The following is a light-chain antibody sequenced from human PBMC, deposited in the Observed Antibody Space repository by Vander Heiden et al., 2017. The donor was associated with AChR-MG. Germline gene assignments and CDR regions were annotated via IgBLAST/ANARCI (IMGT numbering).Light chain of an antibody. CDR2: AAS. CDR1: QSISRY. J-gene: IGKJ3*01. V-gene: IGKV1-39*01. CDR3: QQSYTTPHT. Sequence: DIQMTQSPSSLSASVGDRVTVTCRASQSISRYLNWYQQKPGKAPKLLIYAASSLQSGVPLRFTGSGSGTDFTLTINSLQPEDFATYYCQQSYTTPHTFGPGTKVDFK.